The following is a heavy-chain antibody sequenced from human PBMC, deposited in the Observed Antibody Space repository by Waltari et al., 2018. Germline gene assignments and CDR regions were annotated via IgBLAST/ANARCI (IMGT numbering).Heavy chain of an antibody. J-gene: IGHJ4*02. D-gene: IGHD6-19*01. CDR1: GFTFSLFW. Sequence: EVQLVESGGDLVQPGGSLRLSCAASGFTFSLFWMTWLRQVPGKGRVWVANIKDDGRAEFYVDSVRGRFSISRDRDKNTLSLQMNSLEVDDTAIYYCVRGSRGWSGIDYWGQGALVIVSS. CDR2: IKDDGRAE. CDR3: VRGSRGWSGIDY. V-gene: IGHV3-7*04.